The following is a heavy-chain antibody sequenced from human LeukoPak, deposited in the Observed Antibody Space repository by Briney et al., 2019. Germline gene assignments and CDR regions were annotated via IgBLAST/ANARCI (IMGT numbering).Heavy chain of an antibody. Sequence: PSETLSLTCTVSGGSISSYYWSWIRQPPGKGLEWIGYIYTSGSTNYNPSLKSRVTISVDTSKNQFSLKLSSVTAADTAVYYCAAHPYDFWSGYSRWGGYYYYMDVWGKGTTVTVSS. CDR1: GGSISSYY. J-gene: IGHJ6*03. D-gene: IGHD3-3*01. CDR3: AAHPYDFWSGYSRWGGYYYYMDV. V-gene: IGHV4-4*09. CDR2: IYTSGST.